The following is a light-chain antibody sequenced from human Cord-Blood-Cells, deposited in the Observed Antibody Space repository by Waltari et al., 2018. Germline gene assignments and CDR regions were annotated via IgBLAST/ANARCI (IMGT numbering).Light chain of an antibody. Sequence: EIVLTQSPATLSLSPGERATLSCRASQSVSSYLAWYQQKPGQAPRLLIDDAANRATGIPARFSGSGSGTDSTLTISSLEPEDFAVYYCQQRSNWPPITFGQGTRLEIK. V-gene: IGKV3-11*01. CDR3: QQRSNWPPIT. J-gene: IGKJ5*01. CDR1: QSVSSY. CDR2: DAA.